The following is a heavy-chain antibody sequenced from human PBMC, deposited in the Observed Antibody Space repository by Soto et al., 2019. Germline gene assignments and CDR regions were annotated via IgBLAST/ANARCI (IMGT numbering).Heavy chain of an antibody. CDR2: ISAYNGNT. CDR1: GYTFTSYG. CDR3: ARRMITFGGVIVIAFDI. V-gene: IGHV1-18*01. J-gene: IGHJ3*02. D-gene: IGHD3-16*02. Sequence: QVQLVQSGAEVKKPGASVKVSCKASGYTFTSYGISWVRQAPGQGLEWMGWISAYNGNTNYAQKLQGRVTMTTDTSTSTAYMELRSLRSDDTALYYCARRMITFGGVIVIAFDIWGQGTMVTVSS.